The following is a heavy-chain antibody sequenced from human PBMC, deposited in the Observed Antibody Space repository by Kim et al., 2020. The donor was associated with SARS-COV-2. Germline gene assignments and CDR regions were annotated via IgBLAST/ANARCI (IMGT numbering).Heavy chain of an antibody. Sequence: YADSGKGRFTIARDTSKNTLYLQMNSLRAEDTAVYYCARDDDLGGLVLDYWGQGTLVTVSS. CDR3: ARDDDLGGLVLDY. J-gene: IGHJ4*02. V-gene: IGHV3-30*01. D-gene: IGHD3-16*01.